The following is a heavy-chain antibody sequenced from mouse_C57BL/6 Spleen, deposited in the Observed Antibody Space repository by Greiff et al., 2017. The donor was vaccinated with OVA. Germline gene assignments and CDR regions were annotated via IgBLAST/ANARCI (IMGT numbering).Heavy chain of an antibody. CDR3: ARERDYGYDKGRFAY. CDR2: IDPSDSYT. J-gene: IGHJ3*01. Sequence: VQLQQPGAELVMPGASVKLSCKASGYTFTSYWMHWVKQRPGQGLEWIGEIDPSDSYTNYNQKFKGKSTLTVDKSSSTAYMQLSSLTSEDSAVYYCARERDYGYDKGRFAYWGQGTLVTVSA. V-gene: IGHV1-69*01. D-gene: IGHD2-2*01. CDR1: GYTFTSYW.